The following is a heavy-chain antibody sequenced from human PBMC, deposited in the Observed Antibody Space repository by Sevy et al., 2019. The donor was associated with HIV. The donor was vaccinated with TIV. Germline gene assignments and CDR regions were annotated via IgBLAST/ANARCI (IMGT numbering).Heavy chain of an antibody. CDR1: GFTFSSYS. V-gene: IGHV3-21*01. Sequence: GGSLRLSCVVSGFTFSSYSMNWVRQAPGKGLEWVSYISGISNYIYYADSVKGRFSISRDNAKNSLYLQMNSLRAEDTAVYYCARGVQTYDAFDIWGQGTMVTVSS. CDR2: ISGISNYI. D-gene: IGHD6-6*01. CDR3: ARGVQTYDAFDI. J-gene: IGHJ3*02.